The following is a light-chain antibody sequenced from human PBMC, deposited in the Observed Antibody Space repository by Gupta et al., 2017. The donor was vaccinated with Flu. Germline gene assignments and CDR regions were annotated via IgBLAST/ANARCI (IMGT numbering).Light chain of an antibody. J-gene: IGKJ4*01. CDR2: GAS. V-gene: IGKV3-20*01. Sequence: EIVLTQSPGTLSLSPGERATLSCRASQSVSSNYLAWYQQKPGQAPRLLIYGASSRATGIPDRFSGSGSGTDFALTISRREPENSAVYYWQQDSSSLTFGGGTKVEIK. CDR1: QSVSSNY. CDR3: QQDSSSLT.